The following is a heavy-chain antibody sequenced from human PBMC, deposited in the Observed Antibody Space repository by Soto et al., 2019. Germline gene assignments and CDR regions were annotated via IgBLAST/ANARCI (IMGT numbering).Heavy chain of an antibody. V-gene: IGHV1-24*01. CDR2: FDPEDGET. Sequence: GASVKVSCKVSGYTLTELSMHWVRQAPGKGLELMGVFDPEDGETIYAQKFQGRVTMTEDTSTDTAYMELSSLRSEDTAVYYCATVFTVTTQAGVYYYGMDVWGQGTTVTVSS. CDR1: GYTLTELS. CDR3: ATVFTVTTQAGVYYYGMDV. J-gene: IGHJ6*02. D-gene: IGHD4-17*01.